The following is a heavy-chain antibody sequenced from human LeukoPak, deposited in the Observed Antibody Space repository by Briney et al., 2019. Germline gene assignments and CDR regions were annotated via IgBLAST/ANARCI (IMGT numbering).Heavy chain of an antibody. D-gene: IGHD3-22*01. Sequence: SETLSLTCTVSGGSISSSSYYWGWIRQPPGKGLEWIGSIYYSGSTYCNPSLKSRVTISVDTSKNQFSLKLSSVTAADTAVYYCASDFMVTMIVVVSNWFDPWGQGTLVTVSS. CDR2: IYYSGST. V-gene: IGHV4-39*07. CDR3: ASDFMVTMIVVVSNWFDP. CDR1: GGSISSSSYY. J-gene: IGHJ5*02.